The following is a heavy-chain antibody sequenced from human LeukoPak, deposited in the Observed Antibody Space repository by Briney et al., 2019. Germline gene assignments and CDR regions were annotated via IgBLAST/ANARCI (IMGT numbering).Heavy chain of an antibody. CDR1: GYTFTGYY. CDR2: INPNSGGT. J-gene: IGHJ4*02. V-gene: IGHV1-2*02. D-gene: IGHD2-15*01. Sequence: ASVKASCKASGYTFTGYYMHWVRQAPGQGLEWMGWINPNSGGTNYAQKFQGRVTMTRDTSISTAYMELSRLRSDDTAVYYCARDPLAPGHFDYWGQGTLVTVSS. CDR3: ARDPLAPGHFDY.